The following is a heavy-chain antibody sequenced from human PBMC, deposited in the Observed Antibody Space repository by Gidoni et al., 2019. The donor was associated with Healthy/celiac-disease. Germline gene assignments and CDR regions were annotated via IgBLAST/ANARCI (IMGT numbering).Heavy chain of an antibody. D-gene: IGHD6-19*01. CDR2: INWNSGSI. CDR1: GFTSDAYA. J-gene: IGHJ3*02. Sequence: EVQPVESGGGLVQPGRSLRLSCAAPGFTSDAYAMHWVRQAPGKGLEWVSGINWNSGSIGYADSVKGRFTISRDNAKNSLYLQMNSLRAEDTALYYCAKDLSSGWPSDAFDIWGQGTMVTVSS. V-gene: IGHV3-9*02. CDR3: AKDLSSGWPSDAFDI.